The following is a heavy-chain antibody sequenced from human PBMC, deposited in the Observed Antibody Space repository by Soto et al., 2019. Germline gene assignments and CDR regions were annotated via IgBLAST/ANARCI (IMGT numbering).Heavy chain of an antibody. CDR1: GGSISSGGYY. D-gene: IGHD6-6*01. J-gene: IGHJ4*02. Sequence: SETLSLTCTVSGGSISSGGYYWSWIRQHPGKGLEWIGYIYYSGSTYYNPSLKSRVTISVDTSKNQFSLKLSSVTAADTAVYYCASEPLADSSSSGAFDYWGQGTLVTVSS. CDR2: IYYSGST. V-gene: IGHV4-31*03. CDR3: ASEPLADSSSSGAFDY.